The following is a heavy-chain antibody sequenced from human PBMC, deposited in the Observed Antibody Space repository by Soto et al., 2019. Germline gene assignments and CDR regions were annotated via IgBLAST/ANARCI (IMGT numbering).Heavy chain of an antibody. CDR2: ISAYNGDS. J-gene: IGHJ5*02. CDR3: ARDQEYSTSGLYWFDL. V-gene: IGHV1-18*04. CDR1: GYTFTSFG. Sequence: VQLVQSGPEVKKPGASVKVSCKASGYTFTSFGITWVRQAPGQDLEWMGWISAYNGDSNYAPRLQGRVTMTTDTSTSTVYMELKNLKSDDTAVYSCARDQEYSTSGLYWFDLWGQGTLVTVSS. D-gene: IGHD6-6*01.